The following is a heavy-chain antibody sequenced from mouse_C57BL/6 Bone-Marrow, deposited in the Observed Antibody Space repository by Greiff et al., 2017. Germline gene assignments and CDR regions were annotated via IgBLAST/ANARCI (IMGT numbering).Heavy chain of an antibody. CDR3: ARYAYGSPYFDV. D-gene: IGHD2-1*01. CDR1: GFTFTDYY. J-gene: IGHJ1*03. CDR2: IRNKANGYTT. V-gene: IGHV7-3*01. Sequence: DVQLQESGGGLVQPGGSLSLSCAASGFTFTDYYMSWVRQPPGKALEWLGFIRNKANGYTTEYSVSVKGRFTISRDNSQSILYLQMNALGAEDSATYYCARYAYGSPYFDVWGTGTTVTVSS.